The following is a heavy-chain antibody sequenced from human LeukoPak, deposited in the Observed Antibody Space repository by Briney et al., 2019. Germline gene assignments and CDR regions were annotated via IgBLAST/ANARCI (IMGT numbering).Heavy chain of an antibody. D-gene: IGHD6-13*01. J-gene: IGHJ4*02. CDR3: ARGEGSSWYHEDY. V-gene: IGHV1-69*02. CDR1: GGTFSSYT. Sequence: SVKVSCKASGGTFSSYTISWVRQAPGQGLEWMGRIIPILGIANYAQKFQGRVTITADKSTSTAYMELSSLRSEDTAVYYCARGEGSSWYHEDYWGQGTLVTVSS. CDR2: IIPILGIA.